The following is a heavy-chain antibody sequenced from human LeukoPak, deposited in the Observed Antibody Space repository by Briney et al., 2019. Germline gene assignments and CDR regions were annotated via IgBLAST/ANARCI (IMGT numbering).Heavy chain of an antibody. CDR2: IKQDGSEK. CDR3: ARSGYSGYDDYYYYMDV. D-gene: IGHD5-12*01. J-gene: IGHJ6*03. CDR1: GFTFSSYG. Sequence: GGTLRLSCAASGFTFSSYGMSWVRQAPGKGLEWVANIKQDGSEKYYVDSVKGRFTISRDNAKNSLYLQMNSLRAEDTAVYYCARSGYSGYDDYYYYMDVWGKGTTVTVSS. V-gene: IGHV3-7*01.